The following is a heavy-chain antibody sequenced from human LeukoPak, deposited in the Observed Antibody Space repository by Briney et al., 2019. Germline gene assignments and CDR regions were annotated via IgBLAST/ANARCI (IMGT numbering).Heavy chain of an antibody. CDR3: AKRYSSSWYRDDAFDI. CDR2: ISGSGGST. V-gene: IGHV3-23*01. Sequence: PGGSLRLSCAASGFTFRSYAMSWVRQAPGKGLVWVSAISGSGGSTYYADSVKGRFTISRDSSKNTLYLQMNSLRAEDTAVYYCAKRYSSSWYRDDAFDIWGQGTMVTVSS. J-gene: IGHJ3*02. D-gene: IGHD6-13*01. CDR1: GFTFRSYA.